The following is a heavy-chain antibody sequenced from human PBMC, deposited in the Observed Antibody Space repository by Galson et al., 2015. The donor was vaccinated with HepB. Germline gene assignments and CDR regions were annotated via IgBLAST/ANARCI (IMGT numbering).Heavy chain of an antibody. CDR3: ARRINYWYFDL. CDR1: GYTFTSYA. CDR2: INAGNGNT. J-gene: IGHJ2*01. Sequence: SVKVSCKASGYTFTSYAMHWVRQAPGQRLEWMGWINAGNGNTKYSQKFQGRVTITRDTSASTAYMELSGLRSEDTAVYYCARRINYWYFDLWGRGTLVTVSS. V-gene: IGHV1-3*01. D-gene: IGHD2-21*01.